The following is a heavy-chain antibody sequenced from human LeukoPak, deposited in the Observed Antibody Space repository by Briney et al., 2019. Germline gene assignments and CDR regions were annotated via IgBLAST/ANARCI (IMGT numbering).Heavy chain of an antibody. CDR1: GYTFTSYG. CDR3: ARATQRITIFGVVNPYWFDP. Sequence: EASVKVSCKASGYTFTSYGISWVRQAPGQGLEWMGWISAYNGNTNYAQKLQGRVTMTTDTSTSTAYMELRSLRSDDTAVYYCARATQRITIFGVVNPYWFDPWGQGTLVTVSS. V-gene: IGHV1-18*01. J-gene: IGHJ5*02. D-gene: IGHD3-3*01. CDR2: ISAYNGNT.